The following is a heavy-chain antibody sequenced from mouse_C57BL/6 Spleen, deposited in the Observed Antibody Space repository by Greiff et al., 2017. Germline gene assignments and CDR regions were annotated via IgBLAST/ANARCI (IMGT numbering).Heavy chain of an antibody. CDR3: TRGAPDGYYGDWFAY. J-gene: IGHJ3*01. Sequence: SGTVLARPGASVKMSCKTSGYTFTSYWMHWVKQRPGQGLEWIGAIYPGNSDTSYNQKFKGKAKLTAVTSASTAYMELSSLTNEDSAVYYCTRGAPDGYYGDWFAYWGQGTLVTVSA. D-gene: IGHD2-3*01. CDR1: GYTFTSYW. V-gene: IGHV1-5*01. CDR2: IYPGNSDT.